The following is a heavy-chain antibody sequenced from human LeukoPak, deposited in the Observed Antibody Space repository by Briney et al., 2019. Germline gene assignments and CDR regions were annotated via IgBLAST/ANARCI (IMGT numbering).Heavy chain of an antibody. CDR2: ISSSSSTV. J-gene: IGHJ3*02. CDR3: ARDTGDYNAFDI. D-gene: IGHD4-17*01. V-gene: IGHV3-48*01. CDR1: GFTFSSYS. Sequence: GGSLRLSCAASGFTFSSYSMNWVRQAPGKGLEWVSYISSSSSTVYYADSVKGRFTISRDNAKNSLYLQMNSLRAEDTAVYYCARDTGDYNAFDIWGQGTMVTVSS.